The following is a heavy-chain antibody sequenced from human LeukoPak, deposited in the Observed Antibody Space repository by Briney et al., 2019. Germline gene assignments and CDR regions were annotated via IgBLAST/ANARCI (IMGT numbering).Heavy chain of an antibody. J-gene: IGHJ4*02. Sequence: GGSLRLSCAASGFTFSSYEMSWVRQAPGKGLEWVSYISTSGSTTYYADSVKGRFTISRDNVENSLHLQMNSLRVEDTALYYCARVYRTSCDYWGQGTLVTVSS. CDR3: ARVYRTSCDY. V-gene: IGHV3-48*03. CDR1: GFTFSSYE. D-gene: IGHD2-2*01. CDR2: ISTSGSTT.